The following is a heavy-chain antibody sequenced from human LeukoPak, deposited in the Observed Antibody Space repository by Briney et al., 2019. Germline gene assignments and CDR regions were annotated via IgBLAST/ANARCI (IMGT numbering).Heavy chain of an antibody. D-gene: IGHD3-10*01. V-gene: IGHV3-53*01. J-gene: IGHJ5*02. Sequence: PGGSLRLSCAASGFTVSNNYMNWVRQAPGKGLEWVSVIYSGGSIYYADSVKGRFTISRDNSKNTLYLQMNSLRAEDTAVYYCARDFGHNFYGSGTKWFDPWGQGTLVTVSS. CDR3: ARDFGHNFYGSGTKWFDP. CDR1: GFTVSNNY. CDR2: IYSGGSI.